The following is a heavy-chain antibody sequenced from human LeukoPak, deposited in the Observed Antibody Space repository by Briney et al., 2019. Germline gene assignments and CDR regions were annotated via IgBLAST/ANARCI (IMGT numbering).Heavy chain of an antibody. J-gene: IGHJ4*02. CDR3: ALHFDY. V-gene: IGHV1-2*02. CDR2: INPNSGGT. CDR1: GGTFSSYA. Sequence: GASVKVSCKASGGTFSSYAISWVRQAPGQGLEWMGWINPNSGGTNYAQKFQGRVTMTRDTSISTAYMELSRLRSDDTAVYYCALHFDYWGQGTLVTVSS.